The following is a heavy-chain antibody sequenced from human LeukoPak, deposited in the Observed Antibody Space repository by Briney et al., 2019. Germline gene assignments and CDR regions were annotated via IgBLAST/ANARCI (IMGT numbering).Heavy chain of an antibody. J-gene: IGHJ4*02. CDR2: INHSGST. CDR3: AREGEGVDY. V-gene: IGHV4-34*01. Sequence: SETLSLTCAVYGGSFSGYYWSWIRQPPGKGLEWIGEINHSGSTNYNPSLKSRVTISVDKSKNQFSLKLSSVTAADTAVYYCAREGEGVDYWGQGTLVTVSS. CDR1: GGSFSGYY. D-gene: IGHD1-26*01.